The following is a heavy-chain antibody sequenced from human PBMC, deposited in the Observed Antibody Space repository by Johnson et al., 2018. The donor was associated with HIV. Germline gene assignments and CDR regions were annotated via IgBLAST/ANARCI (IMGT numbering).Heavy chain of an antibody. CDR2: ISYDGSNK. D-gene: IGHD2-15*01. CDR3: ARKVVVVAAAAGDAFDI. V-gene: IGHV3-30*03. J-gene: IGHJ3*02. Sequence: QMLLVESGGGVVQPGRSLRLSCAASGFTFSSYGMHWVRQAPGNGLEWVAVISYDGSNKYYADSVKGRFTISRDNSKNTLYLQMNSLRAEDTAVYYCARKVVVVAAAAGDAFDIWGQGTMVTVSS. CDR1: GFTFSSYG.